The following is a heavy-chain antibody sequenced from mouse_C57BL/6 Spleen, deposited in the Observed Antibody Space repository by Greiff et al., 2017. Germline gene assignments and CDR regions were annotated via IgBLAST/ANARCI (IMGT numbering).Heavy chain of an antibody. Sequence: EVKLVESGPELVKPGASVKISCKASGYSFTDYNMNWVKQSNGKSLEWIGVINPNYGTTSYNQKFKGKATLTVDQSSSTAYMQVNSLTSEDSAVYYCARWYYGSSHYLEDWGKGTTRTVSS. D-gene: IGHD1-1*01. CDR1: GYSFTDYN. V-gene: IGHV1-39*01. CDR3: ARWYYGSSHYLED. CDR2: INPNYGTT. J-gene: IGHJ2*01.